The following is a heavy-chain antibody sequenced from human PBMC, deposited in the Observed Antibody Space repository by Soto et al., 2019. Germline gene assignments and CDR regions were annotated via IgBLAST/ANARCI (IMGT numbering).Heavy chain of an antibody. CDR2: IYYSGGT. Sequence: SETLSLTCTVCGGSISSYYWSWIRQPPGKGLEWIGYIYYSGGTNYNPSLKSRVTISVDTSKNQFSLKLSSVTAADTAVYYCARVGLGDYDLYYFDYWGQGTLVTVSS. CDR3: ARVGLGDYDLYYFDY. D-gene: IGHD4-17*01. J-gene: IGHJ4*02. V-gene: IGHV4-59*01. CDR1: GGSISSYY.